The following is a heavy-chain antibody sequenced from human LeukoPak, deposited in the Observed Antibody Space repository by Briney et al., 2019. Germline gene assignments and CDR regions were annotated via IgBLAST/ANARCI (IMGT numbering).Heavy chain of an antibody. J-gene: IGHJ4*02. CDR2: ISGSGGST. D-gene: IGHD3-22*01. V-gene: IGHV3-23*01. CDR1: GFTFSNAW. CDR3: AKVVVVVINMLDY. Sequence: GGSLRLSCAASGFTFSNAWMSWVRQAPGKGLEWVSAISGSGGSTYYADSVKGRFTISRDNSKNTLYLQMNSLRAEDTAVYYCAKVVVVVINMLDYWGQGTLVTVSS.